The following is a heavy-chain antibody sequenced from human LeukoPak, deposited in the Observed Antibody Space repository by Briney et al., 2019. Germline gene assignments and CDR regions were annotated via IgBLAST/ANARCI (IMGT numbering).Heavy chain of an antibody. D-gene: IGHD2-21*01. CDR2: IYFTGRT. Sequence: PSETLSLTCSVSGGSIVSSTYYWGWIRQPPGKGLEWIGSIYFTGRTYYNPSLQSRVTISVDTSKNQFSLKLTSVTAADTAVYSCARRRADWVAFDIWGQGTMFTVSS. V-gene: IGHV4-39*01. CDR1: GGSIVSSTYY. J-gene: IGHJ3*02. CDR3: ARRRADWVAFDI.